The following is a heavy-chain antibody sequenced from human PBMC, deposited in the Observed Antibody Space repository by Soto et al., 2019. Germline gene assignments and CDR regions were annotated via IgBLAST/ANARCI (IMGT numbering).Heavy chain of an antibody. D-gene: IGHD2-15*01. J-gene: IGHJ4*02. Sequence: SETLSLTCTVSGGSISSSSYYWGWIRQPPGKGLEWIGSIYYSGSTYYNPSLKSRVTISVDTSKNQFSLKLSSVTAADTAVYYCARPRPDGYCSGGSCYPNPYGGYYFDYWGQGTLVTVSS. CDR1: GGSISSSSYY. V-gene: IGHV4-39*01. CDR3: ARPRPDGYCSGGSCYPNPYGGYYFDY. CDR2: IYYSGST.